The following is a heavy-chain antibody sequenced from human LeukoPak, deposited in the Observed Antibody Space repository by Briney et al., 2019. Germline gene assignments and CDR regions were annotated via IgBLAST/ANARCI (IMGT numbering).Heavy chain of an antibody. CDR1: GYTFTGYY. J-gene: IGHJ4*02. CDR2: INTNTGNP. V-gene: IGHV7-4-1*02. CDR3: ARGGDDSSGYYYETFDY. Sequence: ASVKVSCKASGYTFTGYYMHWVRQAPGQGLEWMGWINTNTGNPTYAQGLTGRFVFSLDTSVSTAYLQISSLKAEDTAVYYCARGGDDSSGYYYETFDYWGQGTLVTVSS. D-gene: IGHD3-22*01.